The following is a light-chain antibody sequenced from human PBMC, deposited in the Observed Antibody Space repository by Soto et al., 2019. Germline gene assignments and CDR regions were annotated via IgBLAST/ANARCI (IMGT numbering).Light chain of an antibody. V-gene: IGKV3-20*01. Sequence: EVVLTQSRGTLSLSPGERATLSCRASQTVTSNYLAWYQQKPGQAPRLLIYGASSRATDIPHRFSGSGSGTDFSLTISRLEPEDFAVYYCQQYGDSLSITLGQGTRL. J-gene: IGKJ5*01. CDR1: QTVTSNY. CDR3: QQYGDSLSIT. CDR2: GAS.